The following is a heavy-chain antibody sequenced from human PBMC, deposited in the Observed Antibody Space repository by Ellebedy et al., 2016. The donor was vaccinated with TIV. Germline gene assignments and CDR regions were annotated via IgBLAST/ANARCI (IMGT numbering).Heavy chain of an antibody. CDR3: ARDPTQRAHPFDI. Sequence: GESLKISCAASGFPFSSYAMHWVRQAPGKGLEWVAVISYDGSNKYYADSVRGRFTISRDNSKNTLYLQMNSLSPEDTAVYYCARDPTQRAHPFDIWGQGTRVTVSS. CDR1: GFPFSSYA. V-gene: IGHV3-30-3*01. J-gene: IGHJ3*02. CDR2: ISYDGSNK.